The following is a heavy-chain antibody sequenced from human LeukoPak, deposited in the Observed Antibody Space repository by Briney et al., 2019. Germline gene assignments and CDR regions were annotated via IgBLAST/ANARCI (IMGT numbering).Heavy chain of an antibody. Sequence: GGSLRLSCVASGFSLSGYWMYWVRQAPGKGLMYLSRNNGDGSTTNYADVVKGRFTMSRDNVKNTLYLQMNSLRVEDTAVYYCARDPRNVGLAPWGQGTLVTVSS. J-gene: IGHJ5*02. D-gene: IGHD2-15*01. CDR3: ARDPRNVGLAP. CDR1: GFSLSGYW. CDR2: NNGDGSTT. V-gene: IGHV3-74*01.